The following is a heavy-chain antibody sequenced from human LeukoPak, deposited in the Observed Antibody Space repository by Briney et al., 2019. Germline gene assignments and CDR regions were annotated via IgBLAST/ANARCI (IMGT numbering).Heavy chain of an antibody. Sequence: MASETLSLTCAVYGGSFSGYYWSWIRQPPGKGLEWIGEINHSGSTNYNPSLKSRVTISVDTSKNQFSLKLSSVTAADTAVFYCARHSSGWLFDYWGQGTLVTVSS. CDR1: GGSFSGYY. CDR2: INHSGST. J-gene: IGHJ4*02. D-gene: IGHD6-19*01. V-gene: IGHV4-34*01. CDR3: ARHSSGWLFDY.